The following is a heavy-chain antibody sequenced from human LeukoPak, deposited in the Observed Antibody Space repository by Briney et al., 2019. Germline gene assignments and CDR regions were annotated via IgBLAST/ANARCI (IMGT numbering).Heavy chain of an antibody. CDR3: ARDYYGSGSYFHWFDP. Sequence: SETLSLTCTVSGGSISSGDYYWSWIRQPPGKGLEWIGYIYYSGSTYYNPSLKSRVTISVDTSKNQFSLKLSSVTAADTAVYYCARDYYGSGSYFHWFDPWGQGTLVTVSS. J-gene: IGHJ5*02. CDR2: IYYSGST. V-gene: IGHV4-30-4*01. CDR1: GGSISSGDYY. D-gene: IGHD3-10*01.